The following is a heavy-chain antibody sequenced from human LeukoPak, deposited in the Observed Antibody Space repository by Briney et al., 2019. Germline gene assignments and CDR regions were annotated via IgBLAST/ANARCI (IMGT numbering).Heavy chain of an antibody. CDR2: INHSGST. Sequence: PSETLSLTCAVYGGSFSGYYWSWIRQPPGKGLEWIGEINHSGSTNYNPSLKSRVTISVDTSKNQLSLKLSSVTAADTAVYYCARGLGNYYDSSGKNWFDPWGQGTLVTVSS. V-gene: IGHV4-34*01. D-gene: IGHD3-22*01. CDR3: ARGLGNYYDSSGKNWFDP. CDR1: GGSFSGYY. J-gene: IGHJ5*02.